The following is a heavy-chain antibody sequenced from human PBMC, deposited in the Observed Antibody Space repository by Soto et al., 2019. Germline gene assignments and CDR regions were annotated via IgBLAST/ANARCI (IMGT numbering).Heavy chain of an antibody. CDR2: ISKDGDKK. J-gene: IGHJ4*02. D-gene: IGHD5-12*01. Sequence: GGSLRLSCAASGFTFSNYSMHWVRQAPGKGLEWVAVISKDGDKKYYADSVKGRFTISRDDSKNTLYLQMNTLRPEDTAAHYCAREWSVANPGYWGQGTQVTVSS. CDR1: GFTFSNYS. V-gene: IGHV3-30-3*01. CDR3: AREWSVANPGY.